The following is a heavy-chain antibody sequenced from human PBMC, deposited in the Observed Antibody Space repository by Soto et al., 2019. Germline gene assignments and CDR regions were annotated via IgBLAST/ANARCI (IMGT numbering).Heavy chain of an antibody. D-gene: IGHD2-15*01. Sequence: QLQLQKSGPGLVKPSEALSLTCTVSGGSISSSSYYWGWIRQPPGKGLEWIGRIYYSGSTYNNRARKSRVAKSVDASKNHFSLSLSSVTAAEAAVYYCARLGVGAASESFDIWAKGQWSPSLQ. J-gene: IGHJ3*02. CDR3: ARLGVGAASESFDI. CDR1: GGSISSSSYY. CDR2: IYYSGST. V-gene: IGHV4-39*01.